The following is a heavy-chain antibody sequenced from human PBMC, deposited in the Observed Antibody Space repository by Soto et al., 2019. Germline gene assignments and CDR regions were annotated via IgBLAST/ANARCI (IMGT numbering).Heavy chain of an antibody. D-gene: IGHD1-26*01. CDR2: IHHGGTT. Sequence: SETLSLTCAVSGYSISSGYYWGWIRQPPGKGLEWIGSIHHGGTTYFNPSLKNRVTILADTSKNQFSLRLTSVTAADTAVYYCARGSGSYPFDYRGQGTLVTVSS. CDR1: GYSISSGYY. CDR3: ARGSGSYPFDY. V-gene: IGHV4-38-2*01. J-gene: IGHJ4*02.